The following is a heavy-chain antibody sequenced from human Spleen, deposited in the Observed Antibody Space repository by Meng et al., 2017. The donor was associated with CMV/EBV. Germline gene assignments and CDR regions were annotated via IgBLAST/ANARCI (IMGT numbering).Heavy chain of an antibody. D-gene: IGHD1-26*01. CDR1: GYTFTSYD. CDR2: MNPNTGIT. Sequence: SVKVSCKASGYTFTSYDINWVRQATGQGLEWMGWMNPNTGITDYAQKFQGRVTMTRNTSTSTSYMELSGLRSEDTAVYYCASSTEWELLGGGYWGQGTLVTVSS. CDR3: ASSTEWELLGGGY. V-gene: IGHV1-8*01. J-gene: IGHJ4*02.